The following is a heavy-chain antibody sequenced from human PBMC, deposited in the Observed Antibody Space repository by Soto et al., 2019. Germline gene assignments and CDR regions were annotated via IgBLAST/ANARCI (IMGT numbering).Heavy chain of an antibody. CDR1: GFTFSSYA. CDR3: AKERHYDILTGYPVSFGIL. CDR2: ISGSGGST. D-gene: IGHD3-9*01. V-gene: IGHV3-23*01. Sequence: GGSLRLSCAASGFTFSSYAMSWVRQAPGKGLEWVSAISGSGGSTYYADSVKGRFTISRDNSKNTLYLQMNSLRAEDTAVYYCAKERHYDILTGYPVSFGILWGQGTLVTVSS. J-gene: IGHJ4*02.